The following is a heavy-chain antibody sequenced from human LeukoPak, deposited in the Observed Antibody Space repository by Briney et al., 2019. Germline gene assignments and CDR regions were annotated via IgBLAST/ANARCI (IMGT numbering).Heavy chain of an antibody. V-gene: IGHV3-7*03. CDR2: IKTDGSQI. D-gene: IGHD3-22*01. CDR1: GFTFSSYW. Sequence: GGSLRLSCVASGFTFSSYWMTWVRQAPGKGLEWVANIKTDGSQIYYVDSVKGRFTISRDNAKNSLYLQMNSLRAEDTAVYYCARGGLGGYYSLYYYYYYCMDVWGKGTTVTISS. CDR3: ARGGLGGYYSLYYYYYYCMDV. J-gene: IGHJ6*03.